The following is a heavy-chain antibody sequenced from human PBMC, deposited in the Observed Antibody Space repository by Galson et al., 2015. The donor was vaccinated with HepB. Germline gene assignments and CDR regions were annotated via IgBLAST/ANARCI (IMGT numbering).Heavy chain of an antibody. D-gene: IGHD2-21*02. Sequence: SLRLSCAASGFTFSSYAMHWVRQAPGKGLEWVAVISYDGSNKYYADSVKGRFTISRDNSKNTLYLQMSSLRAEDTAVYYCARVYCGGDCYSLSYYYYGMDVWGQGTRSPSP. V-gene: IGHV3-30-3*01. J-gene: IGHJ6*02. CDR3: ARVYCGGDCYSLSYYYYGMDV. CDR2: ISYDGSNK. CDR1: GFTFSSYA.